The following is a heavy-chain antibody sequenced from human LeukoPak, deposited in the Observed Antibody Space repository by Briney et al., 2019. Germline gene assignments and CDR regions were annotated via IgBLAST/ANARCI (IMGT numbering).Heavy chain of an antibody. D-gene: IGHD3-3*01. V-gene: IGHV1-8*03. CDR1: GYTFTSYD. CDR3: ARAEVLRFLEWLPGTYYFDY. Sequence: GASLKVSCKASGYTFTSYDINWVRQATGQGLEWRGWMNPNSGNTGYAQKFQGRVTITRNTSISTAYMELSSLRSEDTAVYYCARAEVLRFLEWLPGTYYFDYWGQGTLVTVSS. CDR2: MNPNSGNT. J-gene: IGHJ4*02.